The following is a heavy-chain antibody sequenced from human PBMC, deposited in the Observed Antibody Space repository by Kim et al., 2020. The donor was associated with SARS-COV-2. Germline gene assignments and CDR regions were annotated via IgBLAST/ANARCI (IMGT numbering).Heavy chain of an antibody. CDR3: ATEGYYDSSGYYGTRFFDY. Sequence: ASVKVSCKVSGYTLTELSMHWVRQAPGKGLEWMGGFDPEDGETIYAQKFQGRVTMTEDTSTDTAYMELSSLRSEDTAVYYCATEGYYDSSGYYGTRFFDYWGQGTLVTVSS. V-gene: IGHV1-24*01. D-gene: IGHD3-22*01. J-gene: IGHJ4*02. CDR2: FDPEDGET. CDR1: GYTLTELS.